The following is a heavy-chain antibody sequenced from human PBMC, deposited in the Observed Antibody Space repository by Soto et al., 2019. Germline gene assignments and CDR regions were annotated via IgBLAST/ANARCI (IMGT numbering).Heavy chain of an antibody. J-gene: IGHJ3*02. CDR1: GFTFSRNW. V-gene: IGHV3-7*01. CDR3: ARVGATGEAFDI. Sequence: GSLRLSCAASGFTFSRNWMTWVRQAPGKGLEWVANINKDGSEKYYVDSVKGRFTISRDNAKNSLDLQMKSLRAEDTAVYYCARVGATGEAFDIWGQGTMVTVSS. D-gene: IGHD1-26*01. CDR2: INKDGSEK.